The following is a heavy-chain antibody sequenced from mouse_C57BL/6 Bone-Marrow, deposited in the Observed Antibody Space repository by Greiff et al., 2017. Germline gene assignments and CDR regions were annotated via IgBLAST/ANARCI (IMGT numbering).Heavy chain of an antibody. J-gene: IGHJ1*03. D-gene: IGHD4-1*01. Sequence: EVHLVESGEGLVKPGGSLKLSCAASGFTFSSYALSWVRQTPEKRLEWVAYISSGGDYIYYADTVMVLFTISRNDASNTLELQMSSLKSEDTAMYYCTRAGTCDWYFDLWGTGTTVTVSS. CDR2: ISSGGDYI. CDR3: TRAGTCDWYFDL. V-gene: IGHV5-9-1*02. CDR1: GFTFSSYA.